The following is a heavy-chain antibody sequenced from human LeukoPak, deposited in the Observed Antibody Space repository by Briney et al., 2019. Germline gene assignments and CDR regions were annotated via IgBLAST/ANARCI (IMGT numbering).Heavy chain of an antibody. J-gene: IGHJ4*02. CDR1: GGSLSGYY. CDR2: INHSGST. V-gene: IGHV4-34*01. Sequence: SETLSLTCAVYGGSLSGYYWSWIRQPPGKGLEWIGEINHSGSTNYNPSLKSRVTISVDTSKNQFSLKLSSVTAADTAVYYCARGEAPAGPFDYWGQGTLVTVSS. CDR3: ARGEAPAGPFDY. D-gene: IGHD6-13*01.